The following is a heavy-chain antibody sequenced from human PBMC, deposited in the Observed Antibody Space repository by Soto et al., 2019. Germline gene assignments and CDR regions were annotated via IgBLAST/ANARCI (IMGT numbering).Heavy chain of an antibody. CDR3: ARDNGYSHGHGMDV. D-gene: IGHD5-18*01. CDR1: GFTFGSYT. CDR2: ILYDGGNK. J-gene: IGHJ6*02. Sequence: PGGSLRLSCAASGFTFGSYTIHWFGQSPGKGLEWVALILYDGGNKYYADSVKGGFTISRDNSKNTLYLQMNSLRAEDTAVYYCARDNGYSHGHGMDVWGQGTTVTVSS. V-gene: IGHV3-30-3*01.